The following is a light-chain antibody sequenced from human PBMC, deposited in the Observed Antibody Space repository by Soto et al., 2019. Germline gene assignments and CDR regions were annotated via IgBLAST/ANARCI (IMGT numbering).Light chain of an antibody. CDR3: QQYNVWPLT. V-gene: IGKV3-15*01. CDR1: QSVSSN. CDR2: VAS. J-gene: IGKJ4*01. Sequence: EIVMTQSPATLSVSPGERATLSCRASQSVSSNLAWYQQKPGQTPKLLIYVASTRATGIPARLSGSGSGTEFTRSISSLQSEDFAVYYCQQYNVWPLTFGGGTKVEFK.